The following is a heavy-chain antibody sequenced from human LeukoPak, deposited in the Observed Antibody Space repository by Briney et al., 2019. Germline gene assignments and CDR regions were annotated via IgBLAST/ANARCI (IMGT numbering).Heavy chain of an antibody. J-gene: IGHJ4*02. Sequence: PGGSLRLSCAASGFTFGTYTMNWVRQAPGKGLEWVSSISSSSTYIYYADSVKGRFTISRDNAKNSLYLQMNSLRAEDTAVYYCARLPYYGGYSRSFHYWGQGTLVTVSS. CDR2: ISSSSTYI. CDR1: GFTFGTYT. D-gene: IGHD4-23*01. CDR3: ARLPYYGGYSRSFHY. V-gene: IGHV3-21*01.